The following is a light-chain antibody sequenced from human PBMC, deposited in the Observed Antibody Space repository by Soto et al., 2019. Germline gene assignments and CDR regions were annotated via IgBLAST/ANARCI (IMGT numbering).Light chain of an antibody. CDR3: QQANTFPVT. CDR1: QSVSSD. V-gene: IGKV3-15*01. CDR2: GAS. J-gene: IGKJ5*01. Sequence: EIVMTQSPATLSVSPGETATLSCRASQSVSSDLAWFQQKPGQAPRLLIYGASITASGIPARFSGSGSGTEFTLTIGSLQSEDFATYYCQQANTFPVTFGQGTRLEIK.